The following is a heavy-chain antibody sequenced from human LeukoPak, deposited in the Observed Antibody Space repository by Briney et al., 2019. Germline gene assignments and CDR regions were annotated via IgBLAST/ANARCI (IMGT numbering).Heavy chain of an antibody. CDR2: IYYSGNT. Sequence: PSQTLSLTCTVAGGSISSGGYYWNWVRQHPGKGLERIGYIYYSGNTYYNPSLKSRVTISLDTSKNQFSLKLSSVTAADTAVYYCARDRCSSSSCYSDYYYGMDLWGQGTTVTVSS. CDR1: GGSISSGGYY. CDR3: ARDRCSSSSCYSDYYYGMDL. D-gene: IGHD2-2*02. J-gene: IGHJ6*02. V-gene: IGHV4-31*03.